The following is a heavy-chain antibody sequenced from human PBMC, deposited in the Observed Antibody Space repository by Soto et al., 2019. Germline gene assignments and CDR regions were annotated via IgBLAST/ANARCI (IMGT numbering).Heavy chain of an antibody. D-gene: IGHD1-26*01. J-gene: IGHJ4*02. CDR3: ARHETLHGYYVY. CDR1: GGSISSYY. Sequence: SETLSLTCTVSGGSISSYYWSWIRQPPGKGLEWIGYIYYSVSTNYNPSLKSRVTISVDTSKNQFSLKLSSVTAADTAVYYCARHETLHGYYVYRGQGTLVSVS. V-gene: IGHV4-59*08. CDR2: IYYSVST.